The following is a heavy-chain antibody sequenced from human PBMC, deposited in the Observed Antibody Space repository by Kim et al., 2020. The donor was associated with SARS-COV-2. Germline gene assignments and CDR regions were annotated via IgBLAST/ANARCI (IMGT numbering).Heavy chain of an antibody. Sequence: SETLSLTCTVSGGSISRYYWSWIRQPPGKGLEWIGYIHYSGSTTCIPSLKRRVTMSVDTSKNRFSLRLSSVTAADTAVYYCAKYSGSASYFYYYGMDVWGQGTTVTVSS. CDR1: GGSISRYY. J-gene: IGHJ6*02. V-gene: IGHV4-59*08. CDR3: AKYSGSASYFYYYGMDV. CDR2: IHYSGST. D-gene: IGHD3-10*01.